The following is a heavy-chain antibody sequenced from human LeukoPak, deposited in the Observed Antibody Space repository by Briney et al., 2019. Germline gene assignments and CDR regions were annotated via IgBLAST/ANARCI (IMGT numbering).Heavy chain of an antibody. CDR2: ISGSGGNT. D-gene: IGHD5-12*01. V-gene: IGHV3-23*01. J-gene: IGHJ6*03. CDR1: GGSISSSSYY. Sequence: PSETLSLTCTVSGGSISSSSYYWGWIRQAPGKGLEWVSAISGSGGNTYYADSVKGRFTISRDNSKNTLYLQMNSLRAEDTAVYYCARNVGYDYYYYYMDVWGKGTTVAVSS. CDR3: ARNVGYDYYYYYMDV.